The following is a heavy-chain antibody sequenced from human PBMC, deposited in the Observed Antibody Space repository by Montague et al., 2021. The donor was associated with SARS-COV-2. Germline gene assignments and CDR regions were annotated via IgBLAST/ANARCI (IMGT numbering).Heavy chain of an antibody. V-gene: IGHV4-59*01. D-gene: IGHD2-15*01. CDR1: GGSISTYY. Sequence: SETLSLTCSVSGGSISTYYWSWIRQPPGKGLEWIGYIYHSGSTNYNPSLKSRVTISIDTSKNQLSLELSSVTAADMAVYYCASPGGYCTGGSCYYVYWGQGTLVTVSS. CDR2: IYHSGST. J-gene: IGHJ4*02. CDR3: ASPGGYCTGGSCYYVY.